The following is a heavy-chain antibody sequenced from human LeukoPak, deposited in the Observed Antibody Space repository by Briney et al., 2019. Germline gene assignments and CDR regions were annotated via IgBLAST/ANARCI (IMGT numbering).Heavy chain of an antibody. CDR3: ARELRAVTNYYYYMDV. D-gene: IGHD4-17*01. V-gene: IGHV1-2*06. J-gene: IGHJ6*03. CDR1: GYTFTGYY. Sequence: ASVKVSCKASGYTFTGYYMHWVRQAPGQGLEWMGRINPNSGGTNYAQKFQGRVTITRDTSISTAYMELSRLRSDDTAVYYCARELRAVTNYYYYMDVWGKGTTVTVSS. CDR2: INPNSGGT.